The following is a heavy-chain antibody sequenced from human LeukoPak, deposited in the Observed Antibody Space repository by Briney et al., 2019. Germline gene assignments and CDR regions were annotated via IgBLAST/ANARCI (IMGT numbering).Heavy chain of an antibody. Sequence: GRSLRLSCAASGFTFSSYAMHWVRQAPGKGLEWVAVISYDGSNKYYADSVKGRFTISRDNSKNTLYLQMNSLRAEDTTVYSCAREQIGGNSFDAFDIWGQGTMVTVSS. D-gene: IGHD4-23*01. V-gene: IGHV3-30-3*01. CDR2: ISYDGSNK. J-gene: IGHJ3*02. CDR1: GFTFSSYA. CDR3: AREQIGGNSFDAFDI.